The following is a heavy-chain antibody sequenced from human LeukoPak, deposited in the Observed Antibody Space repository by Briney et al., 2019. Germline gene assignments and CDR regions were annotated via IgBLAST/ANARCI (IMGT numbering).Heavy chain of an antibody. CDR3: ARDRDYYYNPGRNDAFDI. V-gene: IGHV3-48*03. D-gene: IGHD3-10*01. CDR1: GFTFSSYE. Sequence: PGGSLRLSCAASGFTFSSYEMNWVRQAPGKGLEWVSYISSRGSTIYYAESVKGRFTSSRDNPKNSLYLQMSSLRAEDTAVYYCARDRDYYYNPGRNDAFDIWGQGTMVTVSS. J-gene: IGHJ3*02. CDR2: ISSRGSTI.